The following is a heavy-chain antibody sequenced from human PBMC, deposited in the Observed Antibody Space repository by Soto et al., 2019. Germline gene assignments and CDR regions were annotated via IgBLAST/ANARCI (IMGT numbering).Heavy chain of an antibody. V-gene: IGHV1-69*13. CDR1: GGTFSSYA. CDR2: IIPIFGTA. Sequence: SVKVSCKASGGTFSSYAISWVRQAPGQGLEWMGGIIPIFGTANYAQKFQGRVTITADESTSTAYMELSSLRSEDTAVYYCARDRKVNGYYYYGMDVWGQGTTVTVSS. CDR3: ARDRKVNGYYYYGMDV. J-gene: IGHJ6*02. D-gene: IGHD3-22*01.